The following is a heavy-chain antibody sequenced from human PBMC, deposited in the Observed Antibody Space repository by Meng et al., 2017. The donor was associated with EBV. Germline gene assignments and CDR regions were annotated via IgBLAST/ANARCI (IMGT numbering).Heavy chain of an antibody. CDR3: ARDRTSNRFDY. Sequence: GRREGRGGGLVKPGESLRLACGASGFTLRSYSMNWVRLAPGKGLEWVSSISSNSIDIYYADLVKGRFTISRDNAKNSLFLQMNSLRAEDTAVYYCARDRTSNRFDYWGQGTLVTVSS. CDR1: GFTLRSYS. CDR2: ISSNSIDI. D-gene: IGHD2-8*01. V-gene: IGHV3-21*01. J-gene: IGHJ4*02.